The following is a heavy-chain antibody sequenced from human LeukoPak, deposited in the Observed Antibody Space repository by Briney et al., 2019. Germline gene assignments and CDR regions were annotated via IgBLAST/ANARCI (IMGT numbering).Heavy chain of an antibody. D-gene: IGHD3-3*01. J-gene: IGHJ5*02. V-gene: IGHV1-69*05. CDR1: GGTFSSYA. CDR2: IIPIFGTA. CDR3: ARDRDFWGGYHSENWFDP. Sequence: ASVKVSCKASGGTFSSYAISWVRQAPGQGLEWMGRIIPIFGTANYAQKFQGRVTITTDESTSTAYMELSSLRSEDTAVYYCARDRDFWGGYHSENWFDPWGQGTLVTVSS.